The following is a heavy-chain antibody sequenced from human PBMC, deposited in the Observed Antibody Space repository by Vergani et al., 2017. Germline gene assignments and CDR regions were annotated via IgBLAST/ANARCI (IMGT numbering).Heavy chain of an antibody. CDR2: MNGDGDTI. J-gene: IGHJ5*02. V-gene: IGHV3-74*01. Sequence: EVELVESGGGLVQPGGSLRLSCEASGFTFNDYWMHWARQVPGKGLVWVSGMNGDGDTISYADSVKGRFTISRDNAKNTLFLQMNSLRAEDTAVYYCAKARKFRFGVVWENWFDPWGQGTLVTVSS. CDR1: GFTFNDYW. D-gene: IGHD3-3*01. CDR3: AKARKFRFGVVWENWFDP.